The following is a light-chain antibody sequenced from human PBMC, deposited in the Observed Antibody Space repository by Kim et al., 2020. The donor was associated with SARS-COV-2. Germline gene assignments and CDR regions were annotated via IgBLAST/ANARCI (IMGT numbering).Light chain of an antibody. CDR2: KAS. V-gene: IGKV1-5*03. CDR1: ESISTW. CDR3: HQYNASSPYS. Sequence: DIQTTQSPYTLSASVGDRVTITCRASESISTWLAWFQQKPGKAPKLLIYKASTLDSGVTARFSGSGFGTEFTPTISSLQPDDFATYYCHQYNASSPYSFGQGTKLE. J-gene: IGKJ2*03.